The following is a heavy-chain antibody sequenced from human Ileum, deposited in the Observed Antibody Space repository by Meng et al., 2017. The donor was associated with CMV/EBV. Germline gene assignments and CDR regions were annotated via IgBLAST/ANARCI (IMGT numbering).Heavy chain of an antibody. V-gene: IGHV3-7*01. J-gene: IGHJ4*02. CDR2: IKQDGSER. CDR3: ARDASGASFDY. D-gene: IGHD6-25*01. CDR1: GFSFETYW. Sequence: GESLKISCETSGFSFETYWMTWVRHAPGKGLEWVANIKQDGSERYYADSVEGRFTISRDNAKNSLYLQMNSLRADDTAVYYCARDASGASFDYWGQGTRVTGAS.